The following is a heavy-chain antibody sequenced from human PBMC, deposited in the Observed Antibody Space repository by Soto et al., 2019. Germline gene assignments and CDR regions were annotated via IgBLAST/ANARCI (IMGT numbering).Heavy chain of an antibody. V-gene: IGHV4-39*01. Sequence: QLQLQESGPGLVKPSETLSLTCTVSSGSISSRGYYWGWIRQPPGKGLEWIGTIYYSGSTYYNPSLKCRVTISVDTSKNQFSLKLSSVTAADTAVYYCATSNWFDPWGQGTLVTVSS. CDR2: IYYSGST. CDR1: SGSISSRGYY. CDR3: ATSNWFDP. J-gene: IGHJ5*02.